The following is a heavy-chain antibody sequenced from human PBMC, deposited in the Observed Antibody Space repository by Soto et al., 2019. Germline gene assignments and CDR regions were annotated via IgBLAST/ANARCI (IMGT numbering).Heavy chain of an antibody. CDR2: ISYDGSNK. J-gene: IGHJ3*01. CDR3: XXXXXXXXXXXXXXXDX. CDR1: GFTFSSYA. Sequence: QVQLVESGGGVVQPGRSLRLSCAASGFTFSSYAMHWVRQAPGKGLEWVAVISYDGSNKYYADSVKGRFTISRDNSKNTLXLXMNXXXXXXXXXXXXXXXXXXXXXXXXXXXDXWGQGTMVTVSS. V-gene: IGHV3-30-3*01.